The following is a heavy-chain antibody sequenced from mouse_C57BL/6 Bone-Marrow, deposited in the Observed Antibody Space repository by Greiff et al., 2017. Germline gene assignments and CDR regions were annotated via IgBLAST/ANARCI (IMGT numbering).Heavy chain of an antibody. CDR2: INPYNGDT. Sequence: VHVKQSGPELVKPGDSVKISCKASGYSFTGYFMNWVMQSHGKSLEWIGRINPYNGDTFYNQKFKGKATLTVDKSSSTAHMELRSLTSEDSAVYYCARSPSYDYFDYWGQGTTLTVSS. V-gene: IGHV1-20*01. CDR3: ARSPSYDYFDY. J-gene: IGHJ2*01. D-gene: IGHD2-3*01. CDR1: GYSFTGYF.